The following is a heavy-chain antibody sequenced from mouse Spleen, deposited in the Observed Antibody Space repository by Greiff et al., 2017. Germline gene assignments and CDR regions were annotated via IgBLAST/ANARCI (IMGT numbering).Heavy chain of an antibody. D-gene: IGHD4-1*01. CDR1: GFTFNTYA. CDR3: VRLSELTGTPY. Sequence: EVMLVESGGGLVQPKGSLKLSCAASGFTFNTYAMNWVRQAPGKGLEWVARISKSNNYATYYADSVKDRFTISRDDSQSMLYLQMNNLKTEDTAMYYCVRLSELTGTPYWGQGTLVTVSA. V-gene: IGHV10-1*02. CDR2: ISKSNNYAT. J-gene: IGHJ3*01.